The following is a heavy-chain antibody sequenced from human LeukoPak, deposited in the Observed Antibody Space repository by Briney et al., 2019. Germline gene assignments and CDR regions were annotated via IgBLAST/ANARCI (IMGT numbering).Heavy chain of an antibody. J-gene: IGHJ3*02. V-gene: IGHV3-20*04. CDR1: GFTFYDYG. CDR3: ARVKLLYGSGIGDAFDI. CDR2: INWNGGST. Sequence: PGGSLRLSCAASGFTFYDYGMSWVRQAPGKGLEWVSGINWNGGSTVYEDSVKGRFTISRDNANNSLYLQMNSLRAEDTALYYCARVKLLYGSGIGDAFDIWGQGTMVTVSS. D-gene: IGHD3-10*01.